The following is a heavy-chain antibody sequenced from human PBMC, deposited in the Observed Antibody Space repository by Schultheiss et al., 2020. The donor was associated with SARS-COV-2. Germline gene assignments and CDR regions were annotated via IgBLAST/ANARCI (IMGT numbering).Heavy chain of an antibody. CDR3: ARGFAVGAFDY. D-gene: IGHD1-26*01. CDR1: GFTFSSYG. CDR2: IWYDGSNK. J-gene: IGHJ4*02. Sequence: GGSLRLSCAASGFTFSSYGMHWVRQAPGKGLEWVAVIWYDGSNKYYADSVKGRFTISRDNSKNTLYLQMNSLRAEDTAVYYCARGFAVGAFDYWGQGTLVTVSS. V-gene: IGHV3-33*01.